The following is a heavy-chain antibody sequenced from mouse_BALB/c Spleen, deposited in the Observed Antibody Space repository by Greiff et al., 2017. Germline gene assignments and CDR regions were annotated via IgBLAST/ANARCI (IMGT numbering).Heavy chain of an antibody. CDR3: VRGNRYVAMDY. D-gene: IGHD2-14*01. CDR1: GFTFNTYA. V-gene: IGHV10-1*02. Sequence: EVQGVESGGGLVQPKGSLKLSCAASGFTFNTYAMNWVRQAPGKGLEWVARIRSKSNNYATYYADSVKDRFTISRDDSQSMLYLQMNNLKTEDTAMYYCVRGNRYVAMDYWGQGTSVTVSS. J-gene: IGHJ4*01. CDR2: IRSKSNNYAT.